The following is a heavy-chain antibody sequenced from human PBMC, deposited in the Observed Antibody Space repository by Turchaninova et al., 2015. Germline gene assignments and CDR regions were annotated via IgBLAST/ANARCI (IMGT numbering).Heavy chain of an antibody. J-gene: IGHJ4*02. V-gene: IGHV3-48*03. Sequence: VQLVESGGGLVQPGGSLRLSCAASGFIFSNYEMNWVRQATGRGLEWISFISSTGSTIYYADSVKGRFTISRDNAENPLSLQMNSLRVEDTAIYYCARDGLEELVPDFWGQGTLVTVSS. D-gene: IGHD1-7*01. CDR2: ISSTGSTI. CDR3: ARDGLEELVPDF. CDR1: GFIFSNYE.